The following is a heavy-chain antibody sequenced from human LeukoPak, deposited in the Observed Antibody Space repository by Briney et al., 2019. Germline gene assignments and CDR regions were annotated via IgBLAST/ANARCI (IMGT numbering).Heavy chain of an antibody. D-gene: IGHD3-16*01. V-gene: IGHV1-2*02. CDR2: INPKSGDA. CDR3: ARGEYSNGYPYRLDS. CDR1: GATFSDYH. J-gene: IGHJ4*02. Sequence: ASVKVSCKASGATFSDYHINWVRHASGQGPEWMGWINPKSGDASYQAFQGRVTMTRDTSISTAYMELNRLRSDDTAMYYCARGEYSNGYPYRLDSWGQGTLVTVSS.